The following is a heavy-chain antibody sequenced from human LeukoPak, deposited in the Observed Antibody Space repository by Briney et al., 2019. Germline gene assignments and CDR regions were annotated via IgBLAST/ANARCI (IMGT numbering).Heavy chain of an antibody. V-gene: IGHV3-23*01. J-gene: IGHJ4*01. Sequence: GGSLRLSCAASGFTFSSYAMSWVRQAPGKGLEWVSAISGSGGSTYYADSVKGRFTISRDNSKNTLYLQMNSLRAEDTAVYYCAKDLPPDYDFWSGYYEGWGQGTLVTVPS. CDR2: ISGSGGST. CDR3: AKDLPPDYDFWSGYYEG. D-gene: IGHD3-3*01. CDR1: GFTFSSYA.